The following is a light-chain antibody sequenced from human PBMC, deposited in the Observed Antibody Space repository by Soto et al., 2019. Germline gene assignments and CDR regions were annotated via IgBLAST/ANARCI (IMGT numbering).Light chain of an antibody. J-gene: IGLJ2*01. V-gene: IGLV4-69*01. CDR3: QTWGTGFQV. CDR2: LKNDGSH. Sequence: QPGLTQSPSASASLGASVRLTCTLSSGHSSYAIAWHQKQPGKSPRYLMDLKNDGSHTKGDGIPDRFSGSSSGAERSLIISILQSEDEADYYCQTWGTGFQVFGGGTKLTVL. CDR1: SGHSSYA.